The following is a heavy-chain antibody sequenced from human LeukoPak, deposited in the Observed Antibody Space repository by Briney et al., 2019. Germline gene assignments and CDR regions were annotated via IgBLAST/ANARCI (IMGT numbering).Heavy chain of an antibody. CDR1: GGSISSYY. V-gene: IGHV4-4*07. CDR3: ARDRGPPDILHIVVVPAAIGAWFDP. CDR2: IYTSGST. J-gene: IGHJ5*02. Sequence: SETLSLTCTVSGGSISSYYWSWIRQPAGKGLEWIGRIYTSGSTNYNPSLKSRVTMSVDTSKNQFSLKLSSVTAADTAVYYCARDRGPPDILHIVVVPAAIGAWFDPWGQGTLVTVSS. D-gene: IGHD2-2*01.